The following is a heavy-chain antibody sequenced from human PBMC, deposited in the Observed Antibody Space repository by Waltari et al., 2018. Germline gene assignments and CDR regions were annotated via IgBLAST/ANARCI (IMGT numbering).Heavy chain of an antibody. V-gene: IGHV4-34*01. CDR3: ARATFATSSIAARLTGYWYFDL. D-gene: IGHD6-6*01. J-gene: IGHJ2*01. CDR2: INHSGST. CDR1: GGSFSGYY. Sequence: QVQLQQWGAGLLKPSETLSLTCAVYGGSFSGYYWSWIRQPPGKGPEWIGEINHSGSTNYNPSLKSRVTISVDTSKNQFSLKLSSVTAADTAVYYCARATFATSSIAARLTGYWYFDLWGRGTLVTVSS.